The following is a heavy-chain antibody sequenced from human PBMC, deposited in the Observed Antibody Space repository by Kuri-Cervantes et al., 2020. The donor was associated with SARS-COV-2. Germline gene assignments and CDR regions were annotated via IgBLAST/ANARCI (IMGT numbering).Heavy chain of an antibody. V-gene: IGHV4-59*08. CDR2: IYYSGST. CDR3: ARRGYSNLLDY. D-gene: IGHD4-11*01. Sequence: GSLRLSCTVSGGSISSHYWSWIRQPPGKGLEWIGYIYYSGSTYYNPSLKSRVAISVDTSKNQFSLKLSSVTAADTAVYYCARRGYSNLLDYWGQGTLVTVSS. J-gene: IGHJ4*02. CDR1: GGSISSHY.